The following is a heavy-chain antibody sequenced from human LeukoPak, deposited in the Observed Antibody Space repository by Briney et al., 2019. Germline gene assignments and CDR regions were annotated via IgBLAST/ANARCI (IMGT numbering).Heavy chain of an antibody. J-gene: IGHJ4*02. V-gene: IGHV1-69*06. CDR2: IIPIFDTA. D-gene: IGHD5-24*01. Sequence: SVKVSCKASGGTFSDYAVTWVRQAPGQGLEWMGGIIPIFDTANYAQKFQGRVTMTEDTSTDTAYMELSSLRSEDTAVYYCATGPRWLQYFDYWGQGTLVTVSS. CDR3: ATGPRWLQYFDY. CDR1: GGTFSDYA.